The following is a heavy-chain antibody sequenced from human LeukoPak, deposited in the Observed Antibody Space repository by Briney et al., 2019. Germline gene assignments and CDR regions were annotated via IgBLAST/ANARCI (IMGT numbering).Heavy chain of an antibody. CDR3: ARWGDGYNYLSY. Sequence: GGSLRLACAASGFTFSSYSMNWVRQAPGKGLEWLSYVTSSSNTIYYADSVRGRFTISRDNAKNSLYLQMHSLRAEDTAVYYCARWGDGYNYLSYWGQGTLVTVSS. CDR2: VTSSSNTI. CDR1: GFTFSSYS. D-gene: IGHD5-24*01. J-gene: IGHJ4*02. V-gene: IGHV3-48*01.